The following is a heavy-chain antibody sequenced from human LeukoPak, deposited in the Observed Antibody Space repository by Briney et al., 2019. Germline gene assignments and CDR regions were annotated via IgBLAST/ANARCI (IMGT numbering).Heavy chain of an antibody. CDR2: ISYDGSNK. D-gene: IGHD2-2*01. CDR3: VKEVGDYYIDV. J-gene: IGHJ6*03. V-gene: IGHV3-30*04. CDR1: GFTFSSYA. Sequence: GGSLRLSCAASGFTFSSYAMHWVRQAPGKGLEWVAVISYDGSNKYYADSVKGRFTISRDNSKKTLYLQMNSLGAEDTAVYYCVKEVGDYYIDVWGKGTTVTISS.